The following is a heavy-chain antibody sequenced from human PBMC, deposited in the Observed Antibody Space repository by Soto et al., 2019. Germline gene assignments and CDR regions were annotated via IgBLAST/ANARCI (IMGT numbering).Heavy chain of an antibody. V-gene: IGHV1-18*01. D-gene: IGHD6-13*01. CDR1: GYTFTNYG. Sequence: ASVKVSCKASGYTFTNYGISWVRQAPGQGLEWIGWISANNGNTDYAQKFQGRVTMTRNTSISTAYMELSSLRSDDTAVYYCATLGSSWYVDYWGQGTLVTVSS. J-gene: IGHJ4*02. CDR3: ATLGSSWYVDY. CDR2: ISANNGNT.